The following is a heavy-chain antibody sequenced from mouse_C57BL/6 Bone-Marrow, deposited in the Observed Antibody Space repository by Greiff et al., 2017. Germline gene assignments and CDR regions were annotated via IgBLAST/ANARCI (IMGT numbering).Heavy chain of an antibody. V-gene: IGHV5-6*01. Sequence: ELNLQESGGDLVKPGGSLKLSCAASGFPFSSYGMSWVRQTPDKRLEWVATLSSGGSYTYYPDSVKGRFTISRDNAKNTLYLQISSLKYEDTAMNYCARRLLPAWFAYWGRGALVTVSA. J-gene: IGHJ3*01. D-gene: IGHD3-2*02. CDR1: GFPFSSYG. CDR3: ARRLLPAWFAY. CDR2: LSSGGSYT.